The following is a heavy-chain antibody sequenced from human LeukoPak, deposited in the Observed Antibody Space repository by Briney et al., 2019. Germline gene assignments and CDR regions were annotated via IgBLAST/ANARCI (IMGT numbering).Heavy chain of an antibody. D-gene: IGHD3-10*01. J-gene: IGHJ4*02. CDR3: AKGASHASGNPAGKSLEP. Sequence: GRSLRLSCAASGFTFSSYAIHWVRQAPGKGLEWVALISYDGSNKYYADSVKGRFTISRDNSKNTLYVQMNSLRAEDTAVYYCAKGASHASGNPAGKSLEPWGQGTLVTVSS. CDR1: GFTFSSYA. V-gene: IGHV3-30-3*01. CDR2: ISYDGSNK.